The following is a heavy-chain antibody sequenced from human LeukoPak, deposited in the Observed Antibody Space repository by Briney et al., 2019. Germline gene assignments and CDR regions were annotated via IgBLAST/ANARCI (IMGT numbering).Heavy chain of an antibody. Sequence: PGGSLRLSCAASGFTFSDHYMDWVRQAPGKGLEWVSYISSSSSTIYYADSVKGRFTISRDNAKNSLYLQMNSLRAEDTAVYYCARDLRGGLVYSYYMDVWGKGTTVTVPS. CDR1: GFTFSDHY. J-gene: IGHJ6*03. D-gene: IGHD3-10*01. V-gene: IGHV3-11*04. CDR3: ARDLRGGLVYSYYMDV. CDR2: ISSSSSTI.